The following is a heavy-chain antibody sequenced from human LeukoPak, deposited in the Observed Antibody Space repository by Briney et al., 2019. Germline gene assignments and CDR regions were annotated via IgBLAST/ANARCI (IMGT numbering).Heavy chain of an antibody. CDR3: ARHVSSSWVYYYYYYMDV. J-gene: IGHJ6*03. D-gene: IGHD6-13*01. Sequence: SETLSLTCAVYGGSFSGYYWSWIRQPPGKGLEWIGFISYSGSTIYSPSLESRVTISVDTSRNQFSLKLSSVTAADTAGYYCARHVSSSWVYYYYYYMDVWGKGTTVTISS. V-gene: IGHV4-59*08. CDR2: ISYSGST. CDR1: GGSFSGYY.